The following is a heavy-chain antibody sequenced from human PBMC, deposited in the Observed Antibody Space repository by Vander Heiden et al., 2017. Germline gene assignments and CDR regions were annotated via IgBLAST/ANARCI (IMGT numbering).Heavy chain of an antibody. Sequence: HVQLVQSGAEVKKPGASVKVSCKASGYTFTSYGISWVRRAPGQGLEWMGWIGAYNGNTNYAPKIQGRVTMTTDTSTSTAYMELRSLRSDDTAVYYCARDGDDFWSGYSRYNWFDPWGQGTLVTVSS. CDR3: ARDGDDFWSGYSRYNWFDP. D-gene: IGHD3-3*01. V-gene: IGHV1-18*01. CDR1: GYTFTSYG. J-gene: IGHJ5*02. CDR2: IGAYNGNT.